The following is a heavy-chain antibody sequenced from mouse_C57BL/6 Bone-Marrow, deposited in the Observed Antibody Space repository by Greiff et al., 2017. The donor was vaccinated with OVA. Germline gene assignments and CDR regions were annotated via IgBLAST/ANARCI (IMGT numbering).Heavy chain of an antibody. Sequence: EVMLVESGGGLVQPGGSLKLSCAASGFTFSDYYMYWVRQTPEKRLEWVAYISNGGGSTYYPATVKGRFTISRDKAKNTLYLQMRRLKSEDTAMYYCARRFDTTVVATNWYFDVWGTGTTVTVSS. CDR3: ARRFDTTVVATNWYFDV. V-gene: IGHV5-12*01. CDR1: GFTFSDYY. D-gene: IGHD1-1*01. J-gene: IGHJ1*03. CDR2: ISNGGGST.